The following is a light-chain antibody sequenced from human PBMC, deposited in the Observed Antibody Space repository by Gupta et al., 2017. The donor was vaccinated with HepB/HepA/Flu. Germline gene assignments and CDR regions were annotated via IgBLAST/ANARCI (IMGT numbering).Light chain of an antibody. CDR1: SSNIGSNT. Sequence: QSVLTQPPSASGTPGQRVTISCSGSSSNIGSNTVNWYQQLPGTAPHLLLYSNKQRPSAVPHRFFCATNCASASLVTSTRQQEDDAADYYSESDDSIKGRCVFGGGTKLTVL. CDR2: SNK. V-gene: IGLV1-44*01. CDR3: SESDDSIKGRCV. J-gene: IGLJ3*02.